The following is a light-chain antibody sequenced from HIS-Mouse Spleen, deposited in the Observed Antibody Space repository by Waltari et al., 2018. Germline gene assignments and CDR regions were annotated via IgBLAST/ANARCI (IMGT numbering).Light chain of an antibody. V-gene: IGLV3-1*01. Sequence: SYELTQPPSVSVSPGQTASITCSGDKLGDKYACWYQQKPGQFPVLVIYQDSKRPSGIPERFSGSNSGNTATLTIGGTQAMDEADYYCQAWDSSYSVFGGGTKLTVL. CDR1: KLGDKY. CDR3: QAWDSSYSV. J-gene: IGLJ2*01. CDR2: QDS.